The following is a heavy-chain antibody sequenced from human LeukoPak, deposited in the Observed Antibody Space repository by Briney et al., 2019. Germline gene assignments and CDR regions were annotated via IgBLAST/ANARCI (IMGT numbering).Heavy chain of an antibody. D-gene: IGHD3-22*01. CDR2: IYYRGST. CDR1: GGFISSDY. J-gene: IGHJ4*02. Sequence: SETLSLTCTVSGGFISSDYWSWIRQPPGKGLEWIGYIYYRGSTNYNPSLKSRVTISVDTSKNQFSLKLSSVTAADTAVYYCARLSGYSSGHYYSDYWGQGTLVTVSS. V-gene: IGHV4-59*01. CDR3: ARLSGYSSGHYYSDY.